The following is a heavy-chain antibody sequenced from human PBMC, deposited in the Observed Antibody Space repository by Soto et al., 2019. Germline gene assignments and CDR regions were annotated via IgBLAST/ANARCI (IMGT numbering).Heavy chain of an antibody. CDR3: ARTLASIPYSGSYYSYFDY. CDR2: IYYSGST. D-gene: IGHD1-26*01. Sequence: PSETLSLTCTVSGGSISSYYWSWIRQPPGKGLEWIGYIYYSGSTNYNPSLKSRVTISVDTSKNQFSLKLSSVTAADTAVYYCARTLASIPYSGSYYSYFDYWGQGTLVTVSS. V-gene: IGHV4-59*01. CDR1: GGSISSYY. J-gene: IGHJ4*02.